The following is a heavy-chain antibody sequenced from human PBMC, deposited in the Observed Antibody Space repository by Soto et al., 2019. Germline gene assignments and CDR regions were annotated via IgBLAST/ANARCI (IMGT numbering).Heavy chain of an antibody. V-gene: IGHV1-3*04. J-gene: IGHJ4*02. Sequence: ASVKVSCKTSGYPFTSYAIHWVRQAPGQRLEWLGWLSTGNGNTKYSQKFQDRVTFTRDTYARTAYMELSSLRSEDTAVYYCARDYCSGGNCYSLYWGQGTLVTVSS. CDR1: GYPFTSYA. D-gene: IGHD2-15*01. CDR2: LSTGNGNT. CDR3: ARDYCSGGNCYSLY.